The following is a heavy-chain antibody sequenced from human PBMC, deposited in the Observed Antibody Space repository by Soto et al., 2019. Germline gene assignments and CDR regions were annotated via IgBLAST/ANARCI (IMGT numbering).Heavy chain of an antibody. CDR3: ALTYYGSGSYYNVRWFDP. V-gene: IGHV2-5*02. Sequence: QITLKESGPTLVKPTQTLTLTCTFSGFSLSTSGVGVAWIRQPPGKALEWLALIYWDDDKRYSPSLKSRLTITKDTSKNQVVLTMTNMDPVDTATYYCALTYYGSGSYYNVRWFDPWGQGTLVTVSS. J-gene: IGHJ5*02. CDR1: GFSLSTSGVG. D-gene: IGHD3-10*01. CDR2: IYWDDDK.